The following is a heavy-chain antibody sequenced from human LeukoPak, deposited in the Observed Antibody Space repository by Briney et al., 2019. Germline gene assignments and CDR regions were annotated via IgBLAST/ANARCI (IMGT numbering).Heavy chain of an antibody. CDR2: IIPIFGTT. CDR3: ARGGEANYYDTSGYYLYYY. CDR1: GGTFSNYA. D-gene: IGHD3-22*01. V-gene: IGHV1-69*05. J-gene: IGHJ4*02. Sequence: ASVKVSCKASGGTFSNYAISWVRQAPGQGLEWMGRIIPIFGTTNYAQKFQGRVTITTDESTSTAYMELSSLRSEDTAVYYRARGGEANYYDTSGYYLYYYWGQGTLVTVSS.